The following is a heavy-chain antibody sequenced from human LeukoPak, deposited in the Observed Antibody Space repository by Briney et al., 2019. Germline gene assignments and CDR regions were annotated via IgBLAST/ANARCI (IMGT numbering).Heavy chain of an antibody. D-gene: IGHD3-3*01. V-gene: IGHV4-59*01. J-gene: IGHJ5*02. CDR3: ARSLGGAFWSALA. CDR1: GGSMDSYC. Sequence: SETLSLSGTVSGGSMDSYCWMGILQPPGKGLEWIGDTYYSGSSNYNRSLKSPFIISVDTSKNQFSLQLSSVTAADPAVYYCARSLGGAFWSALAWGQGTLVTVSS. CDR2: TYYSGSS.